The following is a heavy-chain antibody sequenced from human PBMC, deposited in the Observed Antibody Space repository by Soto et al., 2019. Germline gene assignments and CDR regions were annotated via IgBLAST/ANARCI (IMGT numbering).Heavy chain of an antibody. CDR2: VYHTGRT. CDR3: ARDFAYFDS. CDR1: GGSFKSGSYS. V-gene: IGHV4-61*01. Sequence: LSLTCPVSGGSFKSGSYSWSWIRQPPGKGLEWIGYVYHTGRTSYNPSLKSRVAISMDTSKNQFSLNLDSVTAADTAVYFCARDFAYFDSWGQGTLVTVSS. J-gene: IGHJ4*02. D-gene: IGHD3-3*01.